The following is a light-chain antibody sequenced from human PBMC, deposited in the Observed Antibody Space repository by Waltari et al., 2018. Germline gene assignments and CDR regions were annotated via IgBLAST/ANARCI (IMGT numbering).Light chain of an antibody. V-gene: IGLV1-44*01. CDR2: TKN. Sequence: QSVLTQPPSASGTPGQKVTIPCSGSRSNIGSNSVSRYHQVPGTAPKLILFTKNQRSYGVPDRFSASKSGTSASLAISGLQSEDEADYYCASWDDTLNGLWVFGGGTSLTVL. J-gene: IGLJ3*02. CDR1: RSNIGSNS. CDR3: ASWDDTLNGLWV.